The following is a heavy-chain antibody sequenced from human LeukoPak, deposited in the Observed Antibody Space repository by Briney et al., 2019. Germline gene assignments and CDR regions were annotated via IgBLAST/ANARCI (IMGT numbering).Heavy chain of an antibody. J-gene: IGHJ4*02. CDR2: IWYDGSNK. Sequence: GGSLRLSCAASGFTFSSYGMHWVRQAPGKGLGWVAAIWYDGSNKYYADSVKGRFTISRDNSKNTLYLQMSSLRAEDTAVYYCARDSQIYSLDYWGQGTLVTVSS. CDR3: ARDSQIYSLDY. V-gene: IGHV3-33*01. D-gene: IGHD4-11*01. CDR1: GFTFSSYG.